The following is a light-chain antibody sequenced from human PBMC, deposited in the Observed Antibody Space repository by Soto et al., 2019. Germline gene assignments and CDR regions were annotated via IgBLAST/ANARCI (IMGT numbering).Light chain of an antibody. Sequence: EIVMTQSPATLSVSPGERATLSCRASQSVSSNFAWYQQKPAQAPRLLIYGASTRATGFPARFSGSGSGTEFTLTINSLQSEDVAFYYCQQYNPWPFTFGQGTQLEIK. CDR2: GAS. CDR3: QQYNPWPFT. V-gene: IGKV3-15*01. CDR1: QSVSSN. J-gene: IGKJ2*01.